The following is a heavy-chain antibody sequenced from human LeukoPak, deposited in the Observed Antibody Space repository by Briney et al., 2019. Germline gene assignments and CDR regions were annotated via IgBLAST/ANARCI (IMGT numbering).Heavy chain of an antibody. CDR2: IIPIFGTA. Sequence: VAAVKVSCKASGGTFSSYAISWVRQAPGQGLEWTGGIIPIFGTANYAQKFQGRVTITADKSTSTAYMELSSLRSEDTAVYYCAREGLSAYMDVWGKGTTVTVSS. J-gene: IGHJ6*03. V-gene: IGHV1-69*06. CDR1: GGTFSSYA. CDR3: AREGLSAYMDV. D-gene: IGHD3/OR15-3a*01.